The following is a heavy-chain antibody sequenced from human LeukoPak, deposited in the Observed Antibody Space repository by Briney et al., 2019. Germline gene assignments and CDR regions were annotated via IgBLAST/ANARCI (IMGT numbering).Heavy chain of an antibody. CDR2: ISGSGGST. V-gene: IGHV3-23*01. CDR3: ARRQYSSSWYGGAFDI. CDR1: GFTFSSYA. D-gene: IGHD6-13*01. J-gene: IGHJ3*02. Sequence: GGSLRLSCAASGFTFSSYAKSWVRQAPGKGLEWVSAISGSGGSTYYADSVKGRFTISADKSISTAYLQWSSLKASDTAMYYCARRQYSSSWYGGAFDIWGQGTMVTVSS.